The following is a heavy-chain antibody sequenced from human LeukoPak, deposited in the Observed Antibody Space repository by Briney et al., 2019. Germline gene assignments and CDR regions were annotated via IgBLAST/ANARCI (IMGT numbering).Heavy chain of an antibody. Sequence: GGSLRLSCAASGFAFSSYAMHWVRQAPGKGLEWVAVISYDGSNKYYADSVKGRFTISRDNSKNTLYLQMNSLRAEDTAVYYCARASKLGIGFDYWGQGTLVTVSS. CDR2: ISYDGSNK. D-gene: IGHD1-7*01. CDR3: ARASKLGIGFDY. V-gene: IGHV3-30-3*01. J-gene: IGHJ4*02. CDR1: GFAFSSYA.